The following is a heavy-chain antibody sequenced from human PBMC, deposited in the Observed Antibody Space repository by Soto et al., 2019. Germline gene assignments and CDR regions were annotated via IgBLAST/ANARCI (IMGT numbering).Heavy chain of an antibody. V-gene: IGHV3-23*01. CDR3: ATDLRTNAVATPIDD. Sequence: GGSLRLSCAASGFAFSSYAMSCVRQAPGKGLEWVSAISGSGGSTYYADSVKRRFTISRDNSKNTLYLQMNSLRAEDTAVYYCATDLRTNAVATPIDDRGHATLVMVSS. CDR1: GFAFSSYA. CDR2: ISGSGGST. J-gene: IGHJ4*01. D-gene: IGHD1-1*01.